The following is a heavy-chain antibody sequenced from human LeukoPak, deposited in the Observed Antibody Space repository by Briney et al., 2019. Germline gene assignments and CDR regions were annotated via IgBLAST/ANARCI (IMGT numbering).Heavy chain of an antibody. CDR2: IVGSGGST. CDR1: GFTFSNYA. D-gene: IGHD3-9*01. V-gene: IGHV3-23*01. Sequence: GGSLRLSCAASGFTFSNYAMSWVRQAPGKGLEWVSAIVGSGGSTYYADSVKGRFSISRDNSKNTLFLQMNSLRVEDTALYYCSKWWDYDVLTVYEDRDFWARKTLVRVSS. CDR3: SKWWDYDVLTVYEDRDF. J-gene: IGHJ4*02.